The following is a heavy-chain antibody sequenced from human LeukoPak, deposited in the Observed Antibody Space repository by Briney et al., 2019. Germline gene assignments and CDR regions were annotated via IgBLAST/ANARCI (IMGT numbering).Heavy chain of an antibody. CDR3: ARDSGGYYDSSTYFDI. CDR2: ISSSSSYI. Sequence: GGSLRLSCAASGFTFSSYAMSWVRQAPGKGLEWVSSISSSSSYIYYADSVKGRFTISRDNAKNSLYLQMNSLRAEDTAVYYCARDSGGYYDSSTYFDIWGQGTMVTVSS. D-gene: IGHD3-22*01. CDR1: GFTFSSYA. J-gene: IGHJ3*02. V-gene: IGHV3-21*01.